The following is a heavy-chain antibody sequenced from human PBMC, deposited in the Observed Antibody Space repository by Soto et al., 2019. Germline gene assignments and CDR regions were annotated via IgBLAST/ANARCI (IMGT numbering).Heavy chain of an antibody. J-gene: IGHJ4*02. CDR1: GFTFNNYA. CDR3: VKGGRGNWYIFDY. Sequence: EVQLVESGGGLVQPGRSLRLSCAASGFTFNNYAMNWVRQAAGNGLEWVSSLSWNSNTIHYADSVKGRFTIYRDNAKNSLYLQMISLKTEDTALYYCVKGGRGNWYIFDYWGQGNLVTVSS. CDR2: LSWNSNTI. V-gene: IGHV3-9*01. D-gene: IGHD6-13*01.